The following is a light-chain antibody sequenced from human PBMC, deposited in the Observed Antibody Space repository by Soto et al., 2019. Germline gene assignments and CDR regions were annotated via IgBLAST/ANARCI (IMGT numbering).Light chain of an antibody. CDR3: QNYNSYSLA. J-gene: IGKJ1*01. V-gene: IGKV1-5*03. CDR2: KAS. Sequence: DIQMTQSPSTLSGSVGDRVTITCRASQTISSWLAWYQQKPGKAPKLLIYKASTLKSGVPSRFSGRGSGTEFTLTISSLQPDDVAAYYCQNYNSYSLAFGQGTKVEL. CDR1: QTISSW.